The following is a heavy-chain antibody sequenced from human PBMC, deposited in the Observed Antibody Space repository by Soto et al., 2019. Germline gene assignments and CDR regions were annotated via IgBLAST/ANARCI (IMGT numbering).Heavy chain of an antibody. D-gene: IGHD6-13*01. CDR3: ARVRTWNRKFSSSPTLYYFDY. CDR2: IYYSGST. V-gene: IGHV4-31*11. Sequence: SERLCRTAEVVRGSRMRGGYFWNRIRPHPGEGLGCIGYIYYSGSTNYNPSLKSRVTISVDTSRNQFSLKLNSVTAADTAVYYCARVRTWNRKFSSSPTLYYFDYWGQGTLVTVSS. CDR1: RGSRMRGGYF. J-gene: IGHJ4*02.